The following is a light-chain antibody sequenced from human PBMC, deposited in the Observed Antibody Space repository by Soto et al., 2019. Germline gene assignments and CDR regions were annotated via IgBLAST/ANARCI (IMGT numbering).Light chain of an antibody. Sequence: EIVLTQSPATLSLSPGERATLSCRASQSVSSYLAWYQQKPGQAPMLLIYDASNRATGIPARFSGSGSGTDFTLTISSLEPEDFAVYYCQQRSNWPRSFTFGPGTKVDIK. CDR3: QQRSNWPRSFT. V-gene: IGKV3-11*01. J-gene: IGKJ3*01. CDR1: QSVSSY. CDR2: DAS.